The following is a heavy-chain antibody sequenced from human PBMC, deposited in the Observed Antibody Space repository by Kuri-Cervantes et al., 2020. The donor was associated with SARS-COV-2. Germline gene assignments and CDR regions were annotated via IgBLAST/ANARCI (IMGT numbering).Heavy chain of an antibody. CDR3: ASQGAVY. D-gene: IGHD1-26*01. J-gene: IGHJ4*02. Sequence: LSLTCAASGFTLRSYSMNWVRQAPGKGLEWVSSISSSSSYIYYADSVKGRFTISRDNAKNSLYLQMNSLRAEDTAVYYCASQGAVYWGQGTLVTVSS. CDR2: ISSSSSYI. V-gene: IGHV3-21*01. CDR1: GFTLRSYS.